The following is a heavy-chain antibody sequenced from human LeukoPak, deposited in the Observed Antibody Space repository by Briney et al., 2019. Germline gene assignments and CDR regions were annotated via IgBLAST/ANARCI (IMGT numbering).Heavy chain of an antibody. J-gene: IGHJ4*02. CDR1: GGSVSSTSYY. D-gene: IGHD1-14*01. V-gene: IGHV4-39*01. CDR2: IRYSGHT. Sequence: SETLSLTCTVSGGSVSSTSYYWDWIRQPPGKGLEWIGNIRYSGHTYYNPSLKSRVTMSVDTSKNQFSLKLSSVTATDTAVYYCARHGAAVDTGFDFWGQGTLVTVSS. CDR3: ARHGAAVDTGFDF.